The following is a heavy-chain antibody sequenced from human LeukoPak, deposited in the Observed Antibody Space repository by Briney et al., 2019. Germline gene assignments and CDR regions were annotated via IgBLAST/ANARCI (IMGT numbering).Heavy chain of an antibody. V-gene: IGHV4-59*01. D-gene: IGHD7-27*01. CDR1: GGSISSYY. Sequence: PSETLSLTCTVSGGSISSYYWSWIRQPPGKGLEWIGYIYYSGSTNYNPSLKSRVTISVDTSKNQLSLKLSSVTAADTAVYYCARDLTGFDYWGQGTLVTVSS. J-gene: IGHJ4*02. CDR3: ARDLTGFDY. CDR2: IYYSGST.